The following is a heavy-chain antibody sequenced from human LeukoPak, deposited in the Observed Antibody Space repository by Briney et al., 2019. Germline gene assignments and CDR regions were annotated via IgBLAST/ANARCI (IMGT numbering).Heavy chain of an antibody. D-gene: IGHD5-12*01. CDR3: ARDGVFFSGYDLGVSFDY. CDR1: GGSFSGYY. J-gene: IGHJ4*02. CDR2: IKHSGNT. V-gene: IGHV4-34*01. Sequence: SETLSLTRALYGGSFSGYYWSWIPQPPGKGLERIGEIKHSGNTNYNPSPKRRVTISVDTSKNQFSLKLSCVTGADMAVCYCARDGVFFSGYDLGVSFDYWGQGTLSPSP.